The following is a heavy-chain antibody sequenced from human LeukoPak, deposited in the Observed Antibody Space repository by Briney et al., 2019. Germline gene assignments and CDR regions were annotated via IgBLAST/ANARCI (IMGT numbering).Heavy chain of an antibody. J-gene: IGHJ1*01. V-gene: IGHV4-39*01. Sequence: SETLSLTCSVSGDSVSRSDSYWDWIRQPPGKGLEWIGTIYHSGRTYYSPPLKSRVTMSVDPSNNQFSLNLRSVTAADTAVYYCARRRYYDGSGYLEWGQGTLLSVSS. CDR1: GDSVSRSDSY. D-gene: IGHD3-22*01. CDR2: IYHSGRT. CDR3: ARRRYYDGSGYLE.